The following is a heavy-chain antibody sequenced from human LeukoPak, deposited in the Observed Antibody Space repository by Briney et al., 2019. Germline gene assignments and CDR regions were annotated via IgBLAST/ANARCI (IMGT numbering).Heavy chain of an antibody. V-gene: IGHV4-61*02. CDR1: GGSISSGSYY. CDR2: IYTSGST. J-gene: IGHJ6*03. CDR3: ARGYYYYYMDV. Sequence: SETLSLTCTVSGGSISSGSYYWSWIRQPAGKGLEWIGRIYTSGSTNYNPSLKSRVTISVDTSKNQFSLKLSSVTAADTAVYYCARGYYYYYMDVWGKGTTVTVSS.